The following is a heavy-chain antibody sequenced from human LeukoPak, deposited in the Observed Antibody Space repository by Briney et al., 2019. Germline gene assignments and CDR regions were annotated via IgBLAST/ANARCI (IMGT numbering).Heavy chain of an antibody. CDR3: ARETDGYNWDY. D-gene: IGHD5-24*01. CDR1: GGSISGYY. J-gene: IGHJ4*02. Sequence: PSETLSLTCTVSGGSISGYYWSWIRQPPGKGLEWIGYIYYSGSTNYNPSLKSRVTISVDTSNNQFSLKLSSVTAADTAVYYCARETDGYNWDYWGQGTLVTVSS. CDR2: IYYSGST. V-gene: IGHV4-59*01.